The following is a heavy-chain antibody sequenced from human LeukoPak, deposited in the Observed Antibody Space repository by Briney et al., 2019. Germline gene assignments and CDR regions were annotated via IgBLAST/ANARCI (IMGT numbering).Heavy chain of an antibody. CDR3: AKYPNYYYYMDV. V-gene: IGHV3-30*02. Sequence: PGGSLRLSCVSSGFTFSSYGMHWVRQAPGKGLEWVAFIRSDGGKKNYADSVKGRFTISRDNSKNTLYLQMNGLRAEDTALYYCAKYPNYYYYMDVWGKGTTVIISS. CDR1: GFTFSSYG. J-gene: IGHJ6*03. CDR2: IRSDGGKK.